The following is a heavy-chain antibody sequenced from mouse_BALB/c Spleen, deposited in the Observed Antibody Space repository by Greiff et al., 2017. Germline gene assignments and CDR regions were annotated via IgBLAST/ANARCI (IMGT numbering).Heavy chain of an antibody. CDR3: ARGYGNYRYFDY. D-gene: IGHD2-1*01. J-gene: IGHJ2*01. Sequence: EVQLQESGPGLVKPSQSLSLTCSVTGYSITSGYYWNWIRQFPGNKLEWMGYISYDGSNNYNPSLKNRISITRDTSKNQFFLKLNSVTTEDTATYYCARGYGNYRYFDYWGQGTTLTVSS. CDR1: GYSITSGYY. V-gene: IGHV3-6*02. CDR2: ISYDGSN.